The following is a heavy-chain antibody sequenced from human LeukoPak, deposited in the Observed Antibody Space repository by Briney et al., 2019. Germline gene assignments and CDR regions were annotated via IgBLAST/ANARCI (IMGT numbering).Heavy chain of an antibody. D-gene: IGHD2-15*01. Sequence: PGGSLRLSCAASGFTFSSYAMSWVRQAPGKGLEWVSAISGSGGSTYYADSVKGRFTISRDNSKNTLYLQMNSLRAEDTAVYYCAKVEGYCSGGSCYGGPKYFQHWGQGTLVTVSS. CDR1: GFTFSSYA. CDR3: AKVEGYCSGGSCYGGPKYFQH. J-gene: IGHJ1*01. CDR2: ISGSGGST. V-gene: IGHV3-23*01.